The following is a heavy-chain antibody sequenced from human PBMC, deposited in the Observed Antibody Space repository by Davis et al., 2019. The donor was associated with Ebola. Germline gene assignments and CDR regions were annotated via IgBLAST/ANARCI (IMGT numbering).Heavy chain of an antibody. Sequence: MPSETLSLTCTVSGSSISSGYYWGWIRQPPGKGLEWIGSIYHSGSTNYNPSLKSRVVISLDTSKNQFSLMLTSVTAANTAVYCARGPHYYASGSYYDYWGQGTLVTVSS. CDR1: GSSISSGYY. J-gene: IGHJ4*02. V-gene: IGHV4-38-2*02. CDR3: ARGPHYYASGSYYDY. D-gene: IGHD3-10*01. CDR2: IYHSGST.